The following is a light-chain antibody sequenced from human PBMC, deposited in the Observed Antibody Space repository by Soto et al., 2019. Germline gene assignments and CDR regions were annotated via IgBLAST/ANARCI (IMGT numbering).Light chain of an antibody. CDR1: QSISNW. V-gene: IGKV1-5*01. Sequence: DIQMTQSPSTLSASVGDRVTITCRASQSISNWLAWYQQKPGKAPKLLISGASSLESGVPSRFSGSESGTEFTLTISSLQPDDFATYYCQQYDRYSYTFGQGTKLEIK. J-gene: IGKJ2*01. CDR2: GAS. CDR3: QQYDRYSYT.